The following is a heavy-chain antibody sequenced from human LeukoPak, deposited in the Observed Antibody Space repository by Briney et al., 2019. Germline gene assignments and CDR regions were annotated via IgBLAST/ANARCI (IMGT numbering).Heavy chain of an antibody. Sequence: GGSLRLSCAASGFTFSSYSMNWVGQAPGKGLEWVSSISSSSSYIYYADSVKGRFTISRDNAKNSLYLQMNSLRAEDTAVYYCASGSFYYGTRDAFDIWGQGTMVTVSS. CDR2: ISSSSSYI. V-gene: IGHV3-21*01. J-gene: IGHJ3*02. CDR3: ASGSFYYGTRDAFDI. CDR1: GFTFSSYS. D-gene: IGHD3-10*01.